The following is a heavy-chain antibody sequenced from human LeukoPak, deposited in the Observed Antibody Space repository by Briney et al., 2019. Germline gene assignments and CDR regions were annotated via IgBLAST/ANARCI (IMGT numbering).Heavy chain of an antibody. Sequence: PGGSLRLSCAASGFTFSSYAMHWVRQAPGKGLEYVSVISSNGGSTYYANSVKGRFTISRDNSKNTLYLQMGSLRAEDMAVYYLARGGLLWFGELSGYWGQGTLVTVSS. D-gene: IGHD3-10*01. J-gene: IGHJ4*02. CDR1: GFTFSSYA. CDR2: ISSNGGST. CDR3: ARGGLLWFGELSGY. V-gene: IGHV3-64*01.